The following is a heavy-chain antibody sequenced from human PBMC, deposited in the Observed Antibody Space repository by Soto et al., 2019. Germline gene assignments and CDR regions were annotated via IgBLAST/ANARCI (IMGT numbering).Heavy chain of an antibody. CDR1: GFTFSIYA. D-gene: IGHD3-22*01. V-gene: IGHV3-23*01. J-gene: IGHJ4*02. CDR3: AKDRDISMIVAYFDY. Sequence: LRLSCAASGFTFSIYAMSWVRQAPGKGLEWVSAISGSGGSTYYADSVKGRFTISRDNSKNTLYLQMNSLRAEDTAVYYCAKDRDISMIVAYFDYWGQGTLVTVSS. CDR2: ISGSGGST.